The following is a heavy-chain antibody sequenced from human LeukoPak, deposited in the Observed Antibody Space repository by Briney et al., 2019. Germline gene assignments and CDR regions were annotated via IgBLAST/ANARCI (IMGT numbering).Heavy chain of an antibody. Sequence: AGGSLSLSCAASGFTFSNYAMKRDPQAPGKGLEGVSGVSGGGSSTYYADSVKGRFTISRDNSKNMLYLQMNSLRAEDTAVYYCAKDLYTSRYACCFDYWGQGTLVTVSS. D-gene: IGHD6-13*01. V-gene: IGHV3-23*01. CDR1: GFTFSNYA. J-gene: IGHJ4*02. CDR3: AKDLYTSRYACCFDY. CDR2: VSGGGSST.